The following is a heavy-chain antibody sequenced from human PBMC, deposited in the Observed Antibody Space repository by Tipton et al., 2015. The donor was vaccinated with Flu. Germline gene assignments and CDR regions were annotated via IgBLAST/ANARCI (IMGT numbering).Heavy chain of an antibody. CDR2: IYYSGST. CDR1: GGSISSYY. D-gene: IGHD6-19*01. J-gene: IGHJ5*02. V-gene: IGHV4-59*01. Sequence: TLSPTCTVSGGSISSYYWSWIRQPPGKGLEWIGYIYYSGSTNYNPSLKSRVTISVDTSKNQFSLKLSSVTAADTAVYYCARSVAVAAPGWFDPWGQGTLVTVSS. CDR3: ARSVAVAAPGWFDP.